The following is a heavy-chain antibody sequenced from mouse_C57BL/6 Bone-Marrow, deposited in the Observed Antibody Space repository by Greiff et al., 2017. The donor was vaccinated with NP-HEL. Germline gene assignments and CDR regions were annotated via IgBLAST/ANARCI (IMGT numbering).Heavy chain of an antibody. Sequence: QVQLQQPGAELVKPGASVKLSCKASGYTFTSYWMHWVKQRPGQGLEWIGMIHPNSGSTNYNEKFKSKATLTVDKSSSTAYMQLSSLTSEDSAVYYCAPRQLRLLFAYGGQGTLVTVSA. CDR3: APRQLRLLFAY. D-gene: IGHD3-2*02. J-gene: IGHJ3*01. CDR2: IHPNSGST. V-gene: IGHV1-64*01. CDR1: GYTFTSYW.